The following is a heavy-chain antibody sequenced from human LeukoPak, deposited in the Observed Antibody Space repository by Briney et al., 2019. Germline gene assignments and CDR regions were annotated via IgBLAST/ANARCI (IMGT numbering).Heavy chain of an antibody. CDR2: ISSSSSYI. V-gene: IGHV3-21*01. Sequence: GESLRLSCAASGFTFSSYSMNWVRQAPGKGLEWVSSISSSSSYIYYADSVKGRFTISRDNAKNSLYLQMNSLRAEDTAVYYCARDLRYCSSTSCYTADYWGQGTLVTVSS. J-gene: IGHJ4*02. D-gene: IGHD2-2*02. CDR1: GFTFSSYS. CDR3: ARDLRYCSSTSCYTADY.